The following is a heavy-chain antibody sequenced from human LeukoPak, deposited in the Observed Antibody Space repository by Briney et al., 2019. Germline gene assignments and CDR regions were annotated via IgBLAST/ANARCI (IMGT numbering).Heavy chain of an antibody. V-gene: IGHV3-30*04. D-gene: IGHD2-21*02. CDR3: ARAIKIVVVTAYGY. Sequence: PGGSLRLSCAASGFTFSSYAMHWVRQAPGKGLEWVAVISYDGSNKYYADSVKGRFTISRDNSKNTLYLQMNSLRAEDTAVYYCARAIKIVVVTAYGYWGQGTLVTVSS. CDR2: ISYDGSNK. CDR1: GFTFSSYA. J-gene: IGHJ4*02.